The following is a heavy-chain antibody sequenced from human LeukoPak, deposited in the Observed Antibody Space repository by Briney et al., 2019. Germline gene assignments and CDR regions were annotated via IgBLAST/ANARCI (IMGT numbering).Heavy chain of an antibody. CDR1: GGSVSSGSYY. J-gene: IGHJ4*02. CDR3: ARVSSGGGSSYYFDY. CDR2: IYYSGST. D-gene: IGHD2-15*01. Sequence: PSETLSLTCTVSGGSVSSGSYYWSWIRQPPGKGLEWIGYIYYSGSTNYNPSLRSRVTISVDTSKNQFSLKLRSVTAADTAVYYCARVSSGGGSSYYFDYWGQGTLVTVSS. V-gene: IGHV4-61*01.